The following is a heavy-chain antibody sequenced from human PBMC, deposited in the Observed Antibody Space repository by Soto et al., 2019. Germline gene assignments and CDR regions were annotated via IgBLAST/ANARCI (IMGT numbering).Heavy chain of an antibody. CDR2: INHSGST. CDR1: GGSFSGYY. CDR3: ARASGEAAAGTGPFDY. D-gene: IGHD6-13*01. V-gene: IGHV4-34*01. J-gene: IGHJ4*02. Sequence: PSETLSLTCAVYGGSFSGYYWSWIRQPPGKGLEWIGEINHSGSTNYNPSLKSRVTISVDTSKNQFSLKLSSVTAADTAVYYCARASGEAAAGTGPFDYWGQGTLVTVSS.